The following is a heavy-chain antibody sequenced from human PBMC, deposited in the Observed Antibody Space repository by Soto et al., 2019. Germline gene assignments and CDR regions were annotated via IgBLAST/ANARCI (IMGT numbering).Heavy chain of an antibody. V-gene: IGHV3-23*01. CDR2: ISGSGGST. D-gene: IGHD6-19*01. J-gene: IGHJ4*02. Sequence: RLSCAASGFTLSTYAVTWVRQAPGKGLEWVSTISGSGGSTNYADTVKGRFTISSDSSKNTVSLEMTSLRAEDTAVYYCAKGGRQWLVTSDFNYWGQGALVTVSS. CDR3: AKGGRQWLVTSDFNY. CDR1: GFTLSTYA.